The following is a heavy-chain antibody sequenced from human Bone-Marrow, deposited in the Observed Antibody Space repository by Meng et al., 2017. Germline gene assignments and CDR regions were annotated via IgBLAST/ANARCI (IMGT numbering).Heavy chain of an antibody. CDR2: IKSKVDGGTT. V-gene: IGHV3-15*01. J-gene: IGHJ4*02. D-gene: IGHD3-16*02. CDR1: GGTFRNFW. Sequence: GESLKISCVASGGTFRNFWMTWVRQAPGKGLEWVGRIKSKVDGGTTDFAAPVKGRFTISRDDAQNTLYLQMNSLRAEDTAVYYCARQYYDYVWGSYRAEDLDYWGQGTLVTVSS. CDR3: ARQYYDYVWGSYRAEDLDY.